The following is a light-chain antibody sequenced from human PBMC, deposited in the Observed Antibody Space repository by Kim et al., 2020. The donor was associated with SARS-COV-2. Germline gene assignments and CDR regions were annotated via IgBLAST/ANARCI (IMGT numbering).Light chain of an antibody. J-gene: IGLJ3*02. CDR2: DDN. Sequence: GKPVTISCTRSSGRIATNYVQWYQQRPGSAPTTVIYDDNQRPSGVPDRFSGSIDSSSNSASLTISGLRTEDEADYYCQSFDSTNQVFGGGTQLTVL. V-gene: IGLV6-57*03. CDR3: QSFDSTNQV. CDR1: SGRIATNY.